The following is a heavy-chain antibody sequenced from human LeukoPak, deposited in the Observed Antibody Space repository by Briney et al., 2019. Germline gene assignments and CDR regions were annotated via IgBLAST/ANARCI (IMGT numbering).Heavy chain of an antibody. CDR1: GFTFSSYG. CDR2: IRYDGSNK. CDR3: AKDLSTFQLYYYDSSGHDY. D-gene: IGHD3-22*01. Sequence: GGSLRLSCAASGFTFSSYGMHWVRQAPGKGLEWVAFIRYDGSNKYYADSAKGRFTISRDNSQNTLYLQMNSLRAEDTAVYYCAKDLSTFQLYYYDSSGHDYWGQGTLVTVSP. V-gene: IGHV3-30*02. J-gene: IGHJ4*02.